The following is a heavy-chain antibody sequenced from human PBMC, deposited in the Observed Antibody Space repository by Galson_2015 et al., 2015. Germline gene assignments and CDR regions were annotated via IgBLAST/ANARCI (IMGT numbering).Heavy chain of an antibody. CDR2: ISAYNGNT. CDR1: GCTFTSYG. D-gene: IGHD3-10*01. CDR3: ARDLRLLWVGELLSADYYYYGMDA. J-gene: IGHJ6*02. V-gene: IGHV1-18*01. Sequence: SVKVSCKASGCTFTSYGISWVRQAPGQGLEWMGWISAYNGNTNYAQKLQGRVTMTTDTSTSTAYMELRSLRSDDTAVYYCARDLRLLWVGELLSADYYYYGMDAWGQGTTVTVSS.